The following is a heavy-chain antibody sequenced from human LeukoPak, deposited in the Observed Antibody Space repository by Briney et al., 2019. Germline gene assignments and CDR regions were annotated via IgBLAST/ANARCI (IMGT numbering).Heavy chain of an antibody. CDR1: GGSFSGYY. CDR2: INHSGST. CDR3: ARGGVGGYYIDY. Sequence: SETLSLTCAVYGGSFSGYYWSWIRQPPGEGLEWIGEINHSGSTNYNPSLKSRVTISVDTSKNQFSLKLSSVTAADTAVYYCARGGVGGYYIDYWGQGTLVTVSS. D-gene: IGHD5-12*01. V-gene: IGHV4-34*01. J-gene: IGHJ4*02.